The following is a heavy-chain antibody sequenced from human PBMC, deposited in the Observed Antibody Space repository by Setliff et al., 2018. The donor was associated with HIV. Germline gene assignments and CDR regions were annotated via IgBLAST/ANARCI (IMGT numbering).Heavy chain of an antibody. CDR1: GDSINTHY. Sequence: PSETLSLTCTVSGDSINTHYWSWIRQPPGKGLEWIGCISHSGNTNFNPPLNSRVTISIDTSKNQFSLKLSSVTAADTAVYFCARHASGDSVSPISYWFDPWGQGTLVTVSS. V-gene: IGHV4-59*08. D-gene: IGHD4-17*01. CDR2: ISHSGNT. CDR3: ARHASGDSVSPISYWFDP. J-gene: IGHJ5*02.